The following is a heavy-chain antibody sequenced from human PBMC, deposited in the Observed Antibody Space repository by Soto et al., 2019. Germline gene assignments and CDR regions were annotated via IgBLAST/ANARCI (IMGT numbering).Heavy chain of an antibody. Sequence: SETLSLTCALYGGSFSDYSCSWIRQPPGKGLEWIGEFNHGGSTNYNPSLKSRVTMLVDRSKNQFSLELTSVTAADTAVYYCRKWFGDLLRDYWGQGTLVTVSS. V-gene: IGHV4-34*01. J-gene: IGHJ4*02. CDR3: RKWFGDLLRDY. CDR1: GGSFSDYS. D-gene: IGHD3-10*01. CDR2: FNHGGST.